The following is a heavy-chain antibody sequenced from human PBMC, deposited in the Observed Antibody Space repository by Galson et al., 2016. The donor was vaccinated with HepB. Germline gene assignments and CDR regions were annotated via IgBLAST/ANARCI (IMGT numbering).Heavy chain of an antibody. CDR1: GYTFTTYS. CDR2: INAGNGNT. D-gene: IGHD5-18*01. V-gene: IGHV1-3*01. Sequence: SVKVSCKASGYTFTTYSMHWVRQAPGQSLEWMGWINAGNGNTKYSQKFQGRVTITRDTSASTAYMELSSLRSEDTAVYYCARGWWSLGYTYYDYWGQGTLVTVSS. CDR3: ARGWWSLGYTYYDY. J-gene: IGHJ4*02.